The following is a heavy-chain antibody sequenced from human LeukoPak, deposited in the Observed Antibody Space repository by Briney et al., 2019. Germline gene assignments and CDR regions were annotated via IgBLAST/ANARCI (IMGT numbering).Heavy chain of an antibody. CDR2: IYYSGST. CDR1: GGSISSSSYY. Sequence: PSETLSLTCTVSGGSISSSSYYWGWIRQPPGKGLEWIGSIYYSGSTYHNPSLKSRVTMSVDTSKNQFSLKLSSVTAADTAVYYCARDSRGYYFDYWGQGTLVTVSS. V-gene: IGHV4-39*07. CDR3: ARDSRGYYFDY. J-gene: IGHJ4*02. D-gene: IGHD3-22*01.